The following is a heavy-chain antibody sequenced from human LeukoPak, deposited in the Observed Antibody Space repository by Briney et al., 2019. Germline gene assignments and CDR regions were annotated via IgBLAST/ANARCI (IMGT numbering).Heavy chain of an antibody. CDR3: AREGDLDY. CDR2: ISSSSSYI. V-gene: IGHV3-21*01. Sequence: PGGSLRLSCAASGFTFSSYSMNWVRQAPGKGLEWVSSISSSSSYIYYAVSVKGRFTISRDNAKNSLYLQMNSLRAEDTAVYYCAREGDLDYWGQGTLVTVSS. D-gene: IGHD2-21*02. CDR1: GFTFSSYS. J-gene: IGHJ4*02.